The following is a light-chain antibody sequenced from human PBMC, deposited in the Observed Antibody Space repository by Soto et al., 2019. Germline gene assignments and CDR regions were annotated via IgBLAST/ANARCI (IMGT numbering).Light chain of an antibody. CDR3: QKYDNGPFT. V-gene: IGKV1-27*01. CDR2: AAP. J-gene: IGKJ3*01. CDR1: QGISHY. Sequence: DIQMTQSPSSLSASVGDRVTITCRATQGISHYLAWYQQRPGGVPKLLIHAAPTLHSGVSSRFSGSGSGTDFTLTISSLQPEDVGTYYCQKYDNGPFTFGPGTKVDLK.